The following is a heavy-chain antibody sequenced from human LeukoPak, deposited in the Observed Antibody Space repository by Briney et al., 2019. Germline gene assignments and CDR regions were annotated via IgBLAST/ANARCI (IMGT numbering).Heavy chain of an antibody. J-gene: IGHJ6*02. V-gene: IGHV4-59*01. CDR2: IYYSGTT. CDR3: AREDPQTRVPEGMDV. Sequence: SETRSLTCTVSGGSLSYYYWSWIRQSPGKGLEWIGYIYYSGTTNYNPSLKSRVTISVDTSKNQFSLQLRSVTAADSAVYYCAREDPQTRVPEGMDVWGQGTTVTVTS. CDR1: GGSLSYYY. D-gene: IGHD4/OR15-4a*01.